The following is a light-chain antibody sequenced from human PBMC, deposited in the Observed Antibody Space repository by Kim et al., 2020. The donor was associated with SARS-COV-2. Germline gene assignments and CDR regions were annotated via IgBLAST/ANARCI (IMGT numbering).Light chain of an antibody. CDR3: CSYAGSYVWV. CDR2: DVT. CDR1: SSDVGTYKY. V-gene: IGLV2-11*03. J-gene: IGLJ3*02. Sequence: GQSVTISCTGTSSDVGTYKYVSWYQQHPGKAPKLLLYDVTERPSGVPDRLSGSKSGNTASLTISGLQGEDEADYYCCSYAGSYVWVFGGGTKLTVL.